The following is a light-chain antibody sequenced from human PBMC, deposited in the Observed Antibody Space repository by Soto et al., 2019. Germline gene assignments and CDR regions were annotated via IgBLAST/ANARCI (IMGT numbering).Light chain of an antibody. V-gene: IGKV3-15*01. Sequence: EIVLTQSPATPSVSPGDRATLSCRASQSVNSDLAWYQQKPGQTPKLLIYVASTWATGIPPRFSGSGSGTEFTLTISSLQSEDFATYYCQHYNVWPLTFGGGTKVEFK. CDR1: QSVNSD. J-gene: IGKJ4*01. CDR2: VAS. CDR3: QHYNVWPLT.